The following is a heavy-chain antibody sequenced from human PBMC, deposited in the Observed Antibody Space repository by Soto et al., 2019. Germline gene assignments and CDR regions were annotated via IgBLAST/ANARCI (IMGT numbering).Heavy chain of an antibody. V-gene: IGHV3-7*01. Sequence: GGSLRLSCAASGFTFSSYCMSWVRQAPGKGLEWVANIKQDGSEKYYVDSVKGRFTISRDNAKNSLYLQMNSLRAEDTAVYYCARDAVLRFLEWLLPPNYYYYMDVWGKGTTVTVSS. CDR3: ARDAVLRFLEWLLPPNYYYYMDV. D-gene: IGHD3-3*01. CDR1: GFTFSSYC. J-gene: IGHJ6*03. CDR2: IKQDGSEK.